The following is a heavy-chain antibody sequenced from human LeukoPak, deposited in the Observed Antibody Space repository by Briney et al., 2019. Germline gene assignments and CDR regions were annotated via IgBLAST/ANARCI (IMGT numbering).Heavy chain of an antibody. CDR1: GYTFISYG. J-gene: IGHJ5*02. V-gene: IGHV1-18*01. CDR3: ARGHSSYWYNCFDP. CDR2: ISPNNGNT. D-gene: IGHD3-22*01. Sequence: ASVKVSCKASGYTFISYGMSWLRQAPGQGLEWMGWISPNNGNTNYAEKFQGRVTMTTDTSTSTVLMELRSLTSDDTAVYYCARGHSSYWYNCFDPWGQGTLVTVSS.